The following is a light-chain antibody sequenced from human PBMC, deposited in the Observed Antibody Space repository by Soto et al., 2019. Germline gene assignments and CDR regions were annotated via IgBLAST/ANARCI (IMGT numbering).Light chain of an antibody. J-gene: IGLJ1*01. CDR3: SSYGGSNNFGV. CDR1: SSDVGGYDY. Sequence: QSVLTQPPSASGSPGQSVTISCTGTSSDVGGYDYVSWYQQHPGKVPKLMIYEVSKRPSGVPDRFSGSKSGNTASLTVSGLQAEDEADYYCSSYGGSNNFGVFGTGTKLTVL. CDR2: EVS. V-gene: IGLV2-8*01.